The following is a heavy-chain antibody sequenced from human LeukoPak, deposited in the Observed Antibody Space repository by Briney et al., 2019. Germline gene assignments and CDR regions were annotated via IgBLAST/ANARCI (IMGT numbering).Heavy chain of an antibody. CDR2: INHSGST. J-gene: IGHJ4*02. CDR3: ARKRRWLPSPFDY. V-gene: IGHV4-34*01. CDR1: GGSFSGYY. D-gene: IGHD5-24*01. Sequence: SGTLSLTCAVYGGSFSGYYWSWIRQPPGKGLEWIGEINHSGSTNYNPSLKSRVTISVDTSKNQFSLKLSSVTAADTAVYYCARKRRWLPSPFDYWGQGTLVTVSS.